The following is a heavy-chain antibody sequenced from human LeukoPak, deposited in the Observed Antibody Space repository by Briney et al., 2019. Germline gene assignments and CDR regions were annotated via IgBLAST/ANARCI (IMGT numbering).Heavy chain of an antibody. CDR3: ARRGQWLSPNDY. CDR1: GGSISSSSYY. D-gene: IGHD6-19*01. Sequence: PSETLSLTCTVSGGSISSSSYYWGWIRQPPGKGLEWIGSIYYSGSTYYNPSLKSRVTISVDTSKNQFSLKLSSVTAADTAVYYCARRGQWLSPNDYWGQGTLVTVSS. V-gene: IGHV4-39*01. J-gene: IGHJ4*02. CDR2: IYYSGST.